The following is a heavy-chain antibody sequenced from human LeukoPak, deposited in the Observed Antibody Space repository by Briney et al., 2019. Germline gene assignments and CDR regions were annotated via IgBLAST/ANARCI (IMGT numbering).Heavy chain of an antibody. CDR3: ARTLGGWYYGAGYSPGE. CDR2: IAASGST. CDR1: GFTFSAYT. J-gene: IGHJ4*02. V-gene: IGHV3-69-1*01. Sequence: GGSLRLSCATTGFTFSAYTMNWVRQAPGKGLEWVSSIAASGSTYYLDSVKGRFTISRDNAKTSLHLQMSSLRAEDTAVYYCARTLGGWYYGAGYSPGEWGQGTLVTVSS. D-gene: IGHD3-16*01.